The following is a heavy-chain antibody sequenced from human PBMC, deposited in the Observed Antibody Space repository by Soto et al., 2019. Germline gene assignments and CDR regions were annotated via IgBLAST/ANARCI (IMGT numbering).Heavy chain of an antibody. D-gene: IGHD3-3*01. J-gene: IGHJ4*02. CDR1: GFTFDESA. V-gene: IGHV3-9*01. CDR2: ISWSSGRI. CDR3: AKEKRPGSRGCALEY. Sequence: EVQLVATGGGLVQPGRSLRLSCAASGFTFDESAMHWVRQAQGKGLEWVSGISWSSGRIGYAASVKGRFNISRDNAKNTLYLQMNSLRAGDTALYYWAKEKRPGSRGCALEYWGQGNLVTV.